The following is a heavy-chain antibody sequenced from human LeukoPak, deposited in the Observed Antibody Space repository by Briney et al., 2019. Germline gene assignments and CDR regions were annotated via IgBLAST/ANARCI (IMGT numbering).Heavy chain of an antibody. J-gene: IGHJ4*02. CDR3: ATGAGDFDH. D-gene: IGHD1-14*01. V-gene: IGHV4-59*12. CDR1: GGSINNYY. Sequence: SETLSLTCTVSGGSINNYYWSWIRQPPGKGLEWIGDIYHSGSTNYSPSLKSRVTMSVDTSKNQFSLNLISVTAADTAVYYCATGAGDFDHWGQGILVTVSS. CDR2: IYHSGST.